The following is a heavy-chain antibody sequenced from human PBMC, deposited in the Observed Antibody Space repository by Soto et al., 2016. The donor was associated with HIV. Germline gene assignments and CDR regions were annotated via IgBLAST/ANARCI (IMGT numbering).Heavy chain of an antibody. CDR1: GFTFSSYA. CDR2: ISYDGSNK. J-gene: IGHJ4*02. Sequence: VQLVESGGGVVQPGRSLRLSCAASGFTFSSYAMHWVRQAPGKGLEWVAVISYDGSNKYYADSVKGRFTISRDNSKNTLYLQMNSLRAEDTAVYYCARPPNYDSSGYXPDYWGQGTLVTVSS. V-gene: IGHV3-30*04. D-gene: IGHD3-22*01. CDR3: ARPPNYDSSGYXPDY.